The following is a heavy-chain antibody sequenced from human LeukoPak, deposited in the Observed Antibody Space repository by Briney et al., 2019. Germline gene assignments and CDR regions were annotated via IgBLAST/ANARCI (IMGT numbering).Heavy chain of an antibody. V-gene: IGHV3-49*03. J-gene: IGHJ5*02. CDR1: GVTFGDCA. CDR2: VRTKTHGGAP. Sequence: GRSLRLSCKGSGVTFGDCAVTWFRQAPGKRLEWVGFVRTKTHGGAPETAASVKGRFNVSRDDSEGIAYLQMTSLTTEDTAMYYCARINFRDYRGYIWFEPWGQGTLVTVSS. D-gene: IGHD3-10*01. CDR3: ARINFRDYRGYIWFEP.